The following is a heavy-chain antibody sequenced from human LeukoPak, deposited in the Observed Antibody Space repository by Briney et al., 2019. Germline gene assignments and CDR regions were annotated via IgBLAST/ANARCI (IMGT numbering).Heavy chain of an antibody. CDR3: ASTGVRFLEWLEVDY. CDR2: IYTSGST. V-gene: IGHV4-4*08. D-gene: IGHD3-3*01. CDR1: GGSISSYY. J-gene: IGHJ4*02. Sequence: SETLSLTCTVSGGSISSYYWSWIRQPPGKGLEWIGRIYTSGSTNYNPSLKSRVTISVDTSKNQFSLKLSSVTAADTAVYYCASTGVRFLEWLEVDYWGQGTLVTVSS.